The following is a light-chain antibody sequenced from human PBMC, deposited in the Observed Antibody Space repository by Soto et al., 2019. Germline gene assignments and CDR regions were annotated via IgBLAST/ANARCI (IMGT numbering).Light chain of an antibody. J-gene: IGKJ4*01. CDR3: QQANTFALT. V-gene: IGKV1-17*01. CDR1: QGIRND. Sequence: DIQMTQSPSSLSASVGDRVTITCRASQGIRNDLGWYQQKPGTAPKLLIYSASSLQSGVPSRFSGSGSGTDFTLTISSLQPEDFATYYCQQANTFALTFGGGTKVDIK. CDR2: SAS.